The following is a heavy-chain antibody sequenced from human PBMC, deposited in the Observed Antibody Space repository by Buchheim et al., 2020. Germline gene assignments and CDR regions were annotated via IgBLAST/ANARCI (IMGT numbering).Heavy chain of an antibody. CDR1: GGSISSGGYY. CDR2: IYYSGST. D-gene: IGHD3-3*01. J-gene: IGHJ4*02. CDR3: ARGRPPEGLFTIFGVAYYFDY. V-gene: IGHV4-31*03. Sequence: QVQLQESGPGLVKPSQTLSLTCTVSGGSISSGGYYWSWIRQHPGKGLEWIGYIYYSGSTYYNPSLKSRVTISVDTSKNQFSLKLSSVTAADTAVYYCARGRPPEGLFTIFGVAYYFDYWGQGTL.